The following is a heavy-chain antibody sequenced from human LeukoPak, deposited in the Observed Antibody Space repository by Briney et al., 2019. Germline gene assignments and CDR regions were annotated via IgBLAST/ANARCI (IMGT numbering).Heavy chain of an antibody. Sequence: PGRSLRLSCAASGFTFSSYGMHWVRQAPGKGLEWVAVISYDGSNKYYADSVKGRFTISRDNSKNTLYLQMNSLRAEDTAVYYCARIPLGRIAAAGTFDYWGQGTLVTVSS. CDR3: ARIPLGRIAAAGTFDY. CDR1: GFTFSSYG. J-gene: IGHJ4*02. V-gene: IGHV3-30*03. D-gene: IGHD6-13*01. CDR2: ISYDGSNK.